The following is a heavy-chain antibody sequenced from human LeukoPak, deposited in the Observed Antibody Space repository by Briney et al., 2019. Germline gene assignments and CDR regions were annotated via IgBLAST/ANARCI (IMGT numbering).Heavy chain of an antibody. J-gene: IGHJ4*02. V-gene: IGHV3-23*01. CDR1: GFTFSTYA. Sequence: GGSLRLSCAASGFTFSTYAMSWVRQAPGKGLEWVSTISSSGGSTYYADSVKGWFTISRDNSKNTVFLQMNSLRAEDTAVYYCAKRDLGYWGQGTLVTVSS. CDR3: AKRDLGY. CDR2: ISSSGGST.